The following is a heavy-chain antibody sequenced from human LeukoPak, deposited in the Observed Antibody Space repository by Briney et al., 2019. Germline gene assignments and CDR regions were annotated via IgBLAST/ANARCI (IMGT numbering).Heavy chain of an antibody. J-gene: IGHJ3*02. CDR1: GFTFSNAW. Sequence: GGSLRLSCAASGFTFSNAWMSWVRQAPGTGLEWVANIKQDGSEKYYVDSVKGRFTISRDNAKNSLYLQMNSLRAEDTAVYYCARAQVGATPDAFDIWGQGTMVTVSS. V-gene: IGHV3-7*04. D-gene: IGHD1-26*01. CDR2: IKQDGSEK. CDR3: ARAQVGATPDAFDI.